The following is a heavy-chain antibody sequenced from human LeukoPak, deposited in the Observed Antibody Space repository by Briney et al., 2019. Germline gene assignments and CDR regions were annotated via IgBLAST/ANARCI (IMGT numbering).Heavy chain of an antibody. J-gene: IGHJ4*02. V-gene: IGHV3-53*01. CDR2: IYSGGST. CDR1: GFTVSSSY. CDR3: AKDGALWFAEY. Sequence: PTGGSLRLSCAASGFTVSSSYMSWVRQAPGKGLEWVSVIYSGGSTYYADSVKGRFTISRDNSKNTMYLHMNSLRAEDTAVYYCAKDGALWFAEYWGQGTLVTVSS. D-gene: IGHD3-10*01.